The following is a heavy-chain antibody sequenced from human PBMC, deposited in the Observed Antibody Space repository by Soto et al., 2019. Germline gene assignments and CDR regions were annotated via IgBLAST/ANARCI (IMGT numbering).Heavy chain of an antibody. J-gene: IGHJ4*02. CDR3: AKLFFSGGSCYDLLTPYFDY. CDR2: ISYDGSNK. V-gene: IGHV3-30*18. CDR1: GFTFSSYG. Sequence: PGGSLRLSCAASGFTFSSYGMHWVRQAPGKGLEWVAVISYDGSNKYYADSVKGRFTISRDNSKNTLYLQMNSLRAEDTAVYYCAKLFFSGGSCYDLLTPYFDYGGQGPLVTVSS. D-gene: IGHD2-15*01.